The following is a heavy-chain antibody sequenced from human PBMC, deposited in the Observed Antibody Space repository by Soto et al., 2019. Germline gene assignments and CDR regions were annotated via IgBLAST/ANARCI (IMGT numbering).Heavy chain of an antibody. Sequence: PSETLSLTCAVSGGSISSGGYSWSWIRQPPGKGLEWIGYIYHSGSTYYNPSLKSRVTISVDRSKNQFSLKLSSVTAADTAVYYCARGGRDFWSVVQFDYWGQGTLVTVSS. CDR3: ARGGRDFWSVVQFDY. CDR2: IYHSGST. V-gene: IGHV4-30-2*01. CDR1: GGSISSGGYS. J-gene: IGHJ4*02. D-gene: IGHD3-3*01.